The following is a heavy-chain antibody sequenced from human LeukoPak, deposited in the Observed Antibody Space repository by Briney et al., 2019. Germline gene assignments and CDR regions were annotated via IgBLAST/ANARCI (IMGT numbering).Heavy chain of an antibody. CDR2: ISGSGITI. V-gene: IGHV3-11*01. CDR3: ARESSAGATGDYSDY. D-gene: IGHD1-26*01. Sequence: GGSLRLSCAASGFSFNDYYMTWVRQAPGKGLEWVSHISGSGITIYYADSVMGRFTISRDNAKRSLYLHMHSLRVEDTAFYFCARESSAGATGDYSDYWGQGALVTVSS. CDR1: GFSFNDYY. J-gene: IGHJ4*02.